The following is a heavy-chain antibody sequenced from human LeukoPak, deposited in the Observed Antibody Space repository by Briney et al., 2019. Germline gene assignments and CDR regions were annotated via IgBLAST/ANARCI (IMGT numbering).Heavy chain of an antibody. CDR1: GFTFSSYV. D-gene: IGHD6-19*01. Sequence: GGSLRLSCIASGFTFSSYVMSWVRQAPGKGLEWVSVISGSGGSTYDADSVKGRFTVSRDNSKNTLYLQMNSLRAEDTAVYYCARDRRYSSGPRLDYWGQGTLVTVSS. V-gene: IGHV3-23*01. CDR2: ISGSGGST. J-gene: IGHJ4*02. CDR3: ARDRRYSSGPRLDY.